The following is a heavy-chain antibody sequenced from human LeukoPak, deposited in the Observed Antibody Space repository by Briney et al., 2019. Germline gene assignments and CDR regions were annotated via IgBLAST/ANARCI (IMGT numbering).Heavy chain of an antibody. Sequence: PSETLSLTCTVSGGSISSGSYYWSWIRQPAGKGLEWIGRIYTSGSTNYNPSLKSRVTISVDTSKNQFSLKLSSVTAADTAVYYCARLGQLVRGPYFDYWGQGTLVTVSS. CDR1: GGSISSGSYY. CDR2: IYTSGST. CDR3: ARLGQLVRGPYFDY. J-gene: IGHJ4*02. V-gene: IGHV4-61*02. D-gene: IGHD6-6*01.